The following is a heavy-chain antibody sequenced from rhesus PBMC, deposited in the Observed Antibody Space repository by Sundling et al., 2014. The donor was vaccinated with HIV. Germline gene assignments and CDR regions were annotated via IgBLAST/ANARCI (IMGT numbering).Heavy chain of an antibody. J-gene: IGHJ4*01. CDR2: ISGTGGNT. D-gene: IGHD3-16*01. Sequence: QLQLQESGPGLVKPSETLSLTCAVSGGSVSSNYWSWIRQAPGKGLEWIGRISGTGGNTYYNPSLKSRVTISTDTSKNQFSLKLSSVTAEDTAVYYCARVKSGSFSLRFDSWGQGVLVTVSS. CDR3: ARVKSGSFSLRFDS. V-gene: IGHV4-173*01. CDR1: GGSVSSNY.